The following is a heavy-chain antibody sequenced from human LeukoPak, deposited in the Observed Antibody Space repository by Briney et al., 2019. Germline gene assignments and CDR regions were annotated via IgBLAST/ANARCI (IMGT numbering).Heavy chain of an antibody. CDR3: AKEWGAYYDSSGFYSGDFDY. CDR2: ISGDGGST. D-gene: IGHD3-22*01. J-gene: IGHJ4*02. V-gene: IGHV3-43*02. CDR1: GFTFDDYA. Sequence: PGGSLRLSCAASGFTFDDYAMHWVRQAPGKGLEWVSLISGDGGSTYYADSVKGRFTISRDNSKNSLYLQMNSLRTEDTALYYCAKEWGAYYDSSGFYSGDFDYWGQGTLVTVSS.